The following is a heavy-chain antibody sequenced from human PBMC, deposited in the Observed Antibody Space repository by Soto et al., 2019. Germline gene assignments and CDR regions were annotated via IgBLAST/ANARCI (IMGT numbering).Heavy chain of an antibody. Sequence: EASVKVSCKASGYTFTSYAMHWVRQAPGQRLEWMGWINAGTGNTKYSQNFQDRVTITSDTSASTAFMELSSLRSDDTAVYYCTRTRTYYDFWSGIRDYNWFDPWGQGTLVTVSS. CDR3: TRTRTYYDFWSGIRDYNWFDP. CDR2: INAGTGNT. J-gene: IGHJ5*02. D-gene: IGHD3-3*01. V-gene: IGHV1-3*01. CDR1: GYTFTSYA.